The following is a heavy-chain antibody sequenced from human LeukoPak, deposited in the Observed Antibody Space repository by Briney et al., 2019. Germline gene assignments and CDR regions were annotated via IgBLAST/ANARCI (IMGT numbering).Heavy chain of an antibody. Sequence: GGSLRLSCAASGSTFSIYAMSWVRQAPGKGLEWVSAISGSGSNTYYADSVKGRFTLSRDNSKNTLYLQMDSLRAEDTAIYYCAKDQDFWSGNWFDPWGQGTLVTVSS. J-gene: IGHJ5*02. D-gene: IGHD3-3*01. V-gene: IGHV3-23*01. CDR3: AKDQDFWSGNWFDP. CDR1: GSTFSIYA. CDR2: ISGSGSNT.